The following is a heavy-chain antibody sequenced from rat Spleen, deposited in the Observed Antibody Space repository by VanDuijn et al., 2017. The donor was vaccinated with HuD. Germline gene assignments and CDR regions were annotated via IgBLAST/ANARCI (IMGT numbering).Heavy chain of an antibody. CDR1: GLSLTTNS. CDR3: TRSDYYDGYYVMDA. Sequence: QVQLKESGPGLVQPSQTLSLTCTVSGLSLTTNSVSWIRQPPGKGLEWMGVIWSNGGTDYNSAIKSRVSIGRDTSKSQVFLKMNRLQTEDTACYYCTRSDYYDGYYVMDAWGQGASVTVSS. J-gene: IGHJ4*01. D-gene: IGHD1-12*02. CDR2: IWSNGGT. V-gene: IGHV2-47*01.